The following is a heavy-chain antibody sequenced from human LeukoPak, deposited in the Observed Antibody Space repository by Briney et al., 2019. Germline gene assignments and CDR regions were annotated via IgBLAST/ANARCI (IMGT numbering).Heavy chain of an antibody. D-gene: IGHD3-10*01. CDR2: ISAHNGNT. J-gene: IGHJ4*02. Sequence: GASVKVSCKASGYSFTSYGISWVRQAPGQGLEWMGWISAHNGNTKYAQEVQGRVTMTTDTSTSTAYMEMRSLRSDDTAVYYCARDLGNYFHFWGQGTLVTFSS. CDR3: ARDLGNYFHF. V-gene: IGHV1-18*01. CDR1: GYSFTSYG.